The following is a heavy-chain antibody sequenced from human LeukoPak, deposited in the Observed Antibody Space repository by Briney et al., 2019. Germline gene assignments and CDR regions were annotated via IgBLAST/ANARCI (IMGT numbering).Heavy chain of an antibody. V-gene: IGHV1-69*04. Sequence: VASVKVSCKASGGTFSSYAISWVRQAPGQGLEWMGRIIPILGIANYAQKFQGRVTITADKSTSTVYMELSSLRSEDTAVYYCARDKGRELRDIVVVPAARYYFDYWGQGTLVTVSS. D-gene: IGHD2-2*01. CDR2: IIPILGIA. CDR3: ARDKGRELRDIVVVPAARYYFDY. J-gene: IGHJ4*02. CDR1: GGTFSSYA.